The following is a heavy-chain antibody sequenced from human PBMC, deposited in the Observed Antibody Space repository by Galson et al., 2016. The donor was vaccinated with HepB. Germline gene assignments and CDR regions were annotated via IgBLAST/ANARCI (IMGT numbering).Heavy chain of an antibody. Sequence: SLRLSCAASEFIFSSYWMSWVRQAPGKGPEWVARVWRDGNNKDYSDSVKGRFTISRDNSKNTLYLQMSSLRAEDTAVYYCVRDAMAGRPYAFDIWGQGTMVTVSS. D-gene: IGHD6-6*01. CDR1: EFIFSSYW. CDR2: VWRDGNNK. J-gene: IGHJ3*02. CDR3: VRDAMAGRPYAFDI. V-gene: IGHV3-33*08.